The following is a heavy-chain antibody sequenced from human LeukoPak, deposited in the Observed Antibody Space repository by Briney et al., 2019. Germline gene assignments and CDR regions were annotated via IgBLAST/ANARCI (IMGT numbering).Heavy chain of an antibody. CDR1: GGSFSGYY. CDR3: ARGISVTDDSFYYYYYYMDV. V-gene: IGHV4-34*01. D-gene: IGHD2-21*02. Sequence: SETLSLTCAVYGGSFSGYYWSWIRQPPGKGLEWIGEINHSGSTNYNPSLKSRVTISVDTSKNQFSLKLSSVTAADTAVYYCARGISVTDDSFYYYYYYMDVWGRGTTVTVSS. CDR2: INHSGST. J-gene: IGHJ6*03.